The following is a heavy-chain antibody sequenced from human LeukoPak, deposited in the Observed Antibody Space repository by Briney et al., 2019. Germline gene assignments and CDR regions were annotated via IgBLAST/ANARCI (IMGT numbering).Heavy chain of an antibody. V-gene: IGHV3-23*01. CDR3: ARGSYSYGYFGSY. D-gene: IGHD5-18*01. CDR2: IIGSGGTT. J-gene: IGHJ4*02. CDR1: AFTFSDYA. Sequence: SGGSLRLSCAASAFTFSDYAMTWVRQAPGKGLEWVSAIIGSGGTTYYADSVKGRFTISRDNSKNTLYLQMNSLRAEDTALYYCARGSYSYGYFGSYWGQGTLVTVSS.